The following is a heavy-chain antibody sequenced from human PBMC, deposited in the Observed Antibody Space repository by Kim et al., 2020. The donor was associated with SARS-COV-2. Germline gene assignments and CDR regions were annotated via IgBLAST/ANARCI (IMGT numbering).Heavy chain of an antibody. CDR1: GYTFTSYG. CDR3: ARFRFCTTTSCYLDYYNYSYMDV. Sequence: ASVKVSCKASGYTFTSYGISWVRQAPGQGLEWMAWISNYNNNIRYAQRFQDRLTLTTDTSTTTAYMELKSLRPDDTAVYFCARFRFCTTTSCYLDYYNYSYMDVWGKGTTVTVSS. J-gene: IGHJ6*03. D-gene: IGHD2-2*01. V-gene: IGHV1-18*01. CDR2: ISNYNNNI.